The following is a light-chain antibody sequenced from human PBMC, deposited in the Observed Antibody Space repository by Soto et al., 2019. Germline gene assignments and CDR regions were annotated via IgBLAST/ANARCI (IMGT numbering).Light chain of an antibody. J-gene: IGKJ1*01. CDR3: QQHYNLPPWT. CDR2: GAS. CDR1: QSISTY. V-gene: IGKV1-39*01. Sequence: DIQMTQSPPSLSASVGDTVTITCRASQSISTYLDWYQVTPEKAPKVLIYGASTLEDGVPSRFSGSGSGTDFTLSINNLQPEDFATYYCQQHYNLPPWTFGQGTKVEV.